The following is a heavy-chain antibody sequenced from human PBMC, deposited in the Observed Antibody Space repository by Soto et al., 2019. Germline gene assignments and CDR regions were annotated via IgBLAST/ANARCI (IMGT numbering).Heavy chain of an antibody. J-gene: IGHJ3*02. CDR1: GGSISSSSYY. D-gene: IGHD6-19*01. V-gene: IGHV4-39*01. CDR3: ARHMAVAGQADAFDI. CDR2: IYYSGST. Sequence: QLQLQESGPGLVKPSETLSLTCTVSGGSISSSSYYWGWIRQPPGKGLEWIGSIYYSGSTYYNPSLKSRVTISVDTSKNQFSLKLSSVTAADTAVYYCARHMAVAGQADAFDIWGQGTMVTVSS.